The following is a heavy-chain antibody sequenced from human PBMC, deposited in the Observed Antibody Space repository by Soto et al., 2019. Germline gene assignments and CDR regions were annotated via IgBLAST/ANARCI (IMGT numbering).Heavy chain of an antibody. CDR3: ATRDTSRFY. D-gene: IGHD6-13*01. CDR2: SHQSGNT. J-gene: IGHJ4*02. V-gene: IGHV4-4*02. CDR1: GVSISSHDW. Sequence: QVQLQESGPGLVKPSGTLSLTCAVSGVSISSHDWWTWVRQPPGKGLEWIGESHQSGNTNYNSSLESRVTISVDKSKNQFSLNPSSVTVADTAVYYCATRDTSRFYWGQGTLVTVSS.